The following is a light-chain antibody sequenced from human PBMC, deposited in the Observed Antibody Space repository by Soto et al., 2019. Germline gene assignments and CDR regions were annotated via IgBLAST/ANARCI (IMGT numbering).Light chain of an antibody. J-gene: IGKJ5*01. Sequence: LTQSAATLSVSPGERATLSCRASQSVSTYLAWFQQKPGQAPRLLIYDASTRATGIPARFSGSGSGTDFTLPSSMLAPEDSAIYYGQQRHSWVTFAQGTRLEIK. CDR3: QQRHSWVT. V-gene: IGKV3-11*01. CDR1: QSVSTY. CDR2: DAS.